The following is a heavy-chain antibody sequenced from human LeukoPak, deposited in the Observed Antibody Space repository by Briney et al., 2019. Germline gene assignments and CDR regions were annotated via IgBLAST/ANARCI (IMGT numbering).Heavy chain of an antibody. Sequence: SETLSLTCAVYGGSFSGYYWSWIRQPPGKGLEWIGEINHSGSTSYNPSLKSRVTISVDTSKNQFSLKLSSVTAADTAVYYCARGRYYGSGSTLPDYWGQGTLVTVSS. V-gene: IGHV4-34*01. CDR2: INHSGST. CDR3: ARGRYYGSGSTLPDY. J-gene: IGHJ4*02. CDR1: GGSFSGYY. D-gene: IGHD3-10*01.